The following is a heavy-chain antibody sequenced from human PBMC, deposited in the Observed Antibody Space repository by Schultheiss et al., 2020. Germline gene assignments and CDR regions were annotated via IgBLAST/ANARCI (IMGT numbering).Heavy chain of an antibody. CDR1: GFTFSTCG. CDR3: ARSWVGATLFDY. J-gene: IGHJ4*02. CDR2: VSSDGNLK. V-gene: IGHV3-30*03. Sequence: GGSLRLSCAASGFTFSTCGMHWVRQAPGKGLEWVAVVSSDGNLKFYADSVKGRLTTSRDNARNSLYLQMNSLRDEDTAVYYCARSWVGATLFDYWGQGTLVTVSS. D-gene: IGHD1-26*01.